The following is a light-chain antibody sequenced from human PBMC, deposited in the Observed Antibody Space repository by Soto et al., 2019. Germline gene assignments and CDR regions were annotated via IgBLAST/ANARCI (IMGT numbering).Light chain of an antibody. J-gene: IGKJ5*01. CDR3: QQYNSYSIT. Sequence: DIQMTQSPSTLSASVGDRVTITCRASQSISSWLAWYQQKPGKATKLLIYKASSLESGVPSRFSGSGSGTEFTLTISSLQPDDFATYYCQQYNSYSITFGQGTRLAIK. V-gene: IGKV1-5*03. CDR2: KAS. CDR1: QSISSW.